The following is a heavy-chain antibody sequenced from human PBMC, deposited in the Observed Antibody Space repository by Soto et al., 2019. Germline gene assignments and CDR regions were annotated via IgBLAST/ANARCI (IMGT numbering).Heavy chain of an antibody. V-gene: IGHV3-23*01. CDR1: GFTFSSYA. J-gene: IGHJ5*02. D-gene: IGHD6-13*01. CDR3: AKDRSSSSWEYYNWFDP. CDR2: ISGSGGST. Sequence: GGSLRLSCAASGFTFSSYAMSWVRQAPGKGLEWVSAISGSGGSTYYADSVKGRFTISRDNSKNTLYLQMNSLRAEDTAVYYCAKDRSSSSWEYYNWFDPWGQGTLVTVSS.